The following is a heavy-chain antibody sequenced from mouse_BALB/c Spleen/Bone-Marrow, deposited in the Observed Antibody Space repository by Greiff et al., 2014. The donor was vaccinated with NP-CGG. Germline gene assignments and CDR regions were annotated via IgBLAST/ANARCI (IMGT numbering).Heavy chain of an antibody. CDR1: GFNIKDTY. J-gene: IGHJ4*01. Sequence: EVQLVESGAELVKPGASVKLSCTASGFNIKDTYMHWVKQRPEQGLEWIGRIYPANVNTKYDPKFQGKATITADTSSNTAYLQLSSLTSEDTAAYYCARCSLLRQAMDHWGQGTSVTVSS. CDR3: ARCSLLRQAMDH. V-gene: IGHV14-3*02. D-gene: IGHD1-2*01. CDR2: IYPANVNT.